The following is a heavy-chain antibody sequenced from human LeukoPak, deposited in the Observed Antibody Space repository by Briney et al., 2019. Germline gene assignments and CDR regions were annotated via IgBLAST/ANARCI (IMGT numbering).Heavy chain of an antibody. D-gene: IGHD3-10*01. V-gene: IGHV4-59*01. CDR1: GGSISSYY. Sequence: PSETLSLTCTVSGGSISSYYWSWIRQPPGKGLKWIGYIYYSGSTNYIPSLKSRVTISVDTSKNQFSLKLSSVTAADTAVYYCARFGWFGEHIDYWGQGTLVTVSS. J-gene: IGHJ4*02. CDR2: IYYSGST. CDR3: ARFGWFGEHIDY.